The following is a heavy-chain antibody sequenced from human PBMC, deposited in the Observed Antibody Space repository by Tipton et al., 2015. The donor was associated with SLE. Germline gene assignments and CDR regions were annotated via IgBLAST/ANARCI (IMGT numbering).Heavy chain of an antibody. Sequence: TLSLTCTVSGGSIGSGDYYWTWIRQPAGKGLEWIGHISSTGSTSYNSSLRSRVTISSDTSKNQFSLRLTYVTAADTAVYYCARIRPGHGDPFDFWGQGTLVTVSS. J-gene: IGHJ4*02. CDR2: ISSTGST. V-gene: IGHV4-61*09. D-gene: IGHD3-3*01. CDR1: GGSIGSGDYY. CDR3: ARIRPGHGDPFDF.